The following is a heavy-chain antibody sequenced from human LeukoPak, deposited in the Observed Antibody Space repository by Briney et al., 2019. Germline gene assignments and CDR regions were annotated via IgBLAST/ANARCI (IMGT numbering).Heavy chain of an antibody. CDR3: ARGGFAYFDSSGYSGEALDI. J-gene: IGHJ3*02. V-gene: IGHV1-18*01. CDR1: GYTFTSYG. Sequence: GASVKVSCKASGYTFTSYGISWVRQAPGQGLEWMGWISAYSGSTNYAKNFQGRVTMTTDTSTRTAYMELRSLRSDDTAVYYCARGGFAYFDSSGYSGEALDIWGPGTTVTVSS. CDR2: ISAYSGST. D-gene: IGHD3-22*01.